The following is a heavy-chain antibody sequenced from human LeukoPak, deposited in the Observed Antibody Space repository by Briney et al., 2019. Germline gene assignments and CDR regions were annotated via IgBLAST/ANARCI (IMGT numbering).Heavy chain of an antibody. Sequence: SETLSLTCTVSGYSISSGYYCGWIRQPPGKGLEWIGSIYYGGSPYYNPSLKSRVTISVDTSKNQLSLKMTSVTAADTAVYYCARPRHNWNYYFDYWGQGTLVTVSS. CDR1: GYSISSGYY. J-gene: IGHJ4*02. V-gene: IGHV4-38-2*02. D-gene: IGHD1-7*01. CDR2: IYYGGSP. CDR3: ARPRHNWNYYFDY.